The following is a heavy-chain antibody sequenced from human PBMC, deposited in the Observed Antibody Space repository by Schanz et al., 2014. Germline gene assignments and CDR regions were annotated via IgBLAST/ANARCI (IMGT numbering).Heavy chain of an antibody. CDR3: AKDPHKDYGGKPQTFDI. CDR1: GFSFSRYG. J-gene: IGHJ3*02. V-gene: IGHV3-NL1*01. D-gene: IGHD4-17*01. Sequence: QIQLVESGGGVVQPGTSLRLSCTISGFSFSRYGMHWVRQAPGKGLEWVSTISGGGGGYRPYADSVKGRFTISRDNSINTLSLQMNSLSADDTALYYCAKDPHKDYGGKPQTFDIWGQGTMVTVSS. CDR2: ISGGGGGYR.